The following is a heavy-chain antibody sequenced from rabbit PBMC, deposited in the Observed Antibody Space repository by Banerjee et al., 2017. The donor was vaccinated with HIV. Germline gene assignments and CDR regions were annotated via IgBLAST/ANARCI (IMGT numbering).Heavy chain of an antibody. CDR1: GFDLRRHYY. D-gene: IGHD4-1*01. CDR3: ATGSGWGGTRLDL. V-gene: IGHV1S40*01. Sequence: QSLEESGGDLVKPGASLTLTCTASGFDLRRHYYMCWVRQAPGKGLEWIGCIYSASSSNTYYAICAKGRFTISKSSSTTVTLQMTSLTASDTSTYFCATGSGWGGTRLDLWGPETLVTVS. J-gene: IGHJ6*01. CDR2: IYSASSSNT.